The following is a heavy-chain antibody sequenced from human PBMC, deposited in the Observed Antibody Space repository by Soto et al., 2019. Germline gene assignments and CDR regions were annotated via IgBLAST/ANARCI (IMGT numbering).Heavy chain of an antibody. V-gene: IGHV1-69*13. CDR3: ARVPDPYSSGYCFDY. J-gene: IGHJ4*02. CDR1: GGTFSSYA. D-gene: IGHD3-22*01. Sequence: SVKVSFKASGGTFSSYAISWVRQAPGQGLEWMGGIIPIFGTANYAQKFQGRVTITADESTSTAYMELSSLRSEDTAVYYCARVPDPYSSGYCFDYWGQGTLVTVSS. CDR2: IIPIFGTA.